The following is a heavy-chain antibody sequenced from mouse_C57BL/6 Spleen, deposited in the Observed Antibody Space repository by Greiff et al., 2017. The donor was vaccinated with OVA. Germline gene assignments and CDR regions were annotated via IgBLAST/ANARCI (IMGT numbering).Heavy chain of an antibody. V-gene: IGHV1-19*01. CDR2: INPYNGGT. CDR3: ARSGSSPPYYAMDY. J-gene: IGHJ4*01. CDR1: GYTFTDYY. Sequence: EVQLQQSGPVLVKPGASVKMSCKASGYTFTDYYMNWVKQSHGKSLEWIGVINPYNGGTSYNQKFKGKATLTVDKSSSTAYMELNSLTSEDSAVYYCARSGSSPPYYAMDYWGQGTSVTVSS. D-gene: IGHD1-1*01.